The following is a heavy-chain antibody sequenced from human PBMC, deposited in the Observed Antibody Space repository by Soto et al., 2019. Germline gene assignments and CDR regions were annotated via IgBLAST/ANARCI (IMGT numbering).Heavy chain of an antibody. J-gene: IGHJ4*02. Sequence: SLRLSCAASGFTFSSYAMRWVRQAPGKGLEWVSAISGSGGSTYYADSVKSRFTISRDNSKNTLYLQMNSLRAEDTAVYYCAKDKIAAAGSPDYWGQGTLVTVS. V-gene: IGHV3-23*01. D-gene: IGHD6-13*01. CDR1: GFTFSSYA. CDR3: AKDKIAAAGSPDY. CDR2: ISGSGGST.